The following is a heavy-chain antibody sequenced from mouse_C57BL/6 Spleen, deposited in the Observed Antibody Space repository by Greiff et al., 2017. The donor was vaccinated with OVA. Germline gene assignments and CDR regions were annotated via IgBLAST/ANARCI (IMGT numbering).Heavy chain of an antibody. V-gene: IGHV1-22*01. CDR1: GYTFTDYN. Sequence: VQLKEPGPELVKPGASVKLSCKASGYTFTDYNMHWVKQSHGQSLEWIGYINPNNGGTSYNQKFKGKATLTVNKSSSTAYMELRSLTSDDSAVYYCARTHLHRPLGDYWGQGTSVTVSS. CDR3: ARTHLHRPLGDY. J-gene: IGHJ4*01. CDR2: INPNNGGT.